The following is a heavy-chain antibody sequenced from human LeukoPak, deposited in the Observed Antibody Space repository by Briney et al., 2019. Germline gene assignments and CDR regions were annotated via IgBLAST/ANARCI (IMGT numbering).Heavy chain of an antibody. CDR3: ARDQSYDSRGHYYKWFDP. D-gene: IGHD3-22*01. CDR1: GYTFTSYG. V-gene: IGHV1-18*01. Sequence: ASVKVSCKASGYTFTSYGISWVRQAPGQGREWMGWISAYNGNTNYAQKLQGRVTMTTDTSTSTAYMELRSLRSDDTAVYYCARDQSYDSRGHYYKWFDPWGQGTLVTVSS. J-gene: IGHJ5*02. CDR2: ISAYNGNT.